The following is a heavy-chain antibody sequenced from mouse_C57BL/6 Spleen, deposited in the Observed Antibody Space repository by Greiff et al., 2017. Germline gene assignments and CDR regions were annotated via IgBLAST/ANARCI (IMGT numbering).Heavy chain of an antibody. V-gene: IGHV1-64*01. CDR3: ARSRVARDYFDY. Sequence: QVQLQQPGAELVKPGASVKLSCKASGYTFTSYWMHWVKQRPGQGLEWIGMIHPNSGSTNYNEKFKSKATLTVDKSSSTAYMQLSSLTSEDSAVYYCARSRVARDYFDYWGQGTTLTVSS. J-gene: IGHJ2*01. CDR1: GYTFTSYW. D-gene: IGHD1-1*01. CDR2: IHPNSGST.